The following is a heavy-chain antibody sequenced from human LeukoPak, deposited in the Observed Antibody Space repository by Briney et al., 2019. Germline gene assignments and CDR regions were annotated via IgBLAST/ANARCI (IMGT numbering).Heavy chain of an antibody. J-gene: IGHJ5*02. CDR3: ASHGVAAEVHWFDL. Sequence: SETLSLTCTVSGYSISNGYYWGWIRPPPGKGLEWIGSNYHSGSTYYNPSLKSRVTISVDTSKNQFSLKLSSVTAADTAVYYCASHGVAAEVHWFDLWGQGTLVSVSS. CDR2: NYHSGST. CDR1: GYSISNGYY. V-gene: IGHV4-38-2*02. D-gene: IGHD2-15*01.